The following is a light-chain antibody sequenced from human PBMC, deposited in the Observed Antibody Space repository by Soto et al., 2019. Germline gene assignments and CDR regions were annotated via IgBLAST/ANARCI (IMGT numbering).Light chain of an antibody. J-gene: IGKJ5*01. CDR2: GAS. CDR1: QIISSTY. V-gene: IGKV3-20*01. CDR3: QQYGSSPPIT. Sequence: EIVLTQSPGTLSLSPGKRATLSCRASQIISSTYLAWYQQKPGQAPRLLIYGASSRATGIPDRFSGSGSGTDFTLTISRLEPEDFAVYYCQQYGSSPPITFGQGTRLEI.